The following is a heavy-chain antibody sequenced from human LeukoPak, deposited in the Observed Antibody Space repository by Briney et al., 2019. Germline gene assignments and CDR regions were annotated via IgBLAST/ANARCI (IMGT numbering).Heavy chain of an antibody. V-gene: IGHV4-59*01. J-gene: IGHJ5*02. Sequence: SETLSLTCTVSGGSISSYYWSWIRQPPGKGLEWIGYIYYSGSTNYNPSLKSRVTISVDTSKNQFSLKLSSVTAADTAVYYCARAVTYYYGSGSPSWFDPWGQGTLVTVSS. CDR2: IYYSGST. CDR1: GGSISSYY. CDR3: ARAVTYYYGSGSPSWFDP. D-gene: IGHD3-10*01.